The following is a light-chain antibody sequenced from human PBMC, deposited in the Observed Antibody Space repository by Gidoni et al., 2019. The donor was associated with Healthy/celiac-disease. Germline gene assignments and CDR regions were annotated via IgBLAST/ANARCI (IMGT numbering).Light chain of an antibody. Sequence: QSALTPPASVSGSPGQSITISCTGTSSDVGGYNYVSWYQQHPGKAPKLMIYEVSNRHSGVSNRFSGSKSGNTASLTISGLQAEDEADYYCSSYTSSSTLDVVFGGGTKLTVL. V-gene: IGLV2-14*01. CDR2: EVS. J-gene: IGLJ2*01. CDR1: SSDVGGYNY. CDR3: SSYTSSSTLDVV.